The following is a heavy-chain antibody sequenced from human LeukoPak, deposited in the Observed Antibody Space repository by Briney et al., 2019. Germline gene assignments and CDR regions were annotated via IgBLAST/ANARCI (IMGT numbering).Heavy chain of an antibody. CDR2: IYHSGST. CDR1: GGSISSSSYY. D-gene: IGHD2-15*01. V-gene: IGHV4-39*07. CDR3: ARGFRDIVVVVAYFDY. J-gene: IGHJ4*02. Sequence: KPSETLSLTCTVSGGSISSSSYYWGWIRQPPGKGPEWIGSIYHSGSTYYNPSLKSRVTISVDTSKNQFSLKLSSVTAADTAVYYCARGFRDIVVVVAYFDYWGQGTLVTVSS.